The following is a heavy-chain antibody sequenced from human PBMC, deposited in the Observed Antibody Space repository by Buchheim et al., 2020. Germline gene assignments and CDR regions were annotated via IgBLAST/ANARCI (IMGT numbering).Heavy chain of an antibody. V-gene: IGHV1-69*08. Sequence: QVQLVQSGAEVKKPGSSVKVSCKASGGTFSSYTISWVRQAPGQGLEWMGRIIPILGIANYAQKFQGRVTITADKSTSTAYMELSSLRSEDTAVYHCARDPPGGVVPAAFRGMDVWGQGTT. CDR2: IIPILGIA. CDR3: ARDPPGGVVPAAFRGMDV. J-gene: IGHJ6*02. D-gene: IGHD2-2*01. CDR1: GGTFSSYT.